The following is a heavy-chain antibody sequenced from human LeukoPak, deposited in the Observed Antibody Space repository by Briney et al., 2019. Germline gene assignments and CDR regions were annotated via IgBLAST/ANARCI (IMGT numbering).Heavy chain of an antibody. V-gene: IGHV3-23*01. CDR3: AKARIAAAGTGAFDV. J-gene: IGHJ3*01. CDR2: FSATDGSA. CDR1: GFTDSSYG. D-gene: IGHD6-13*01. Sequence: GGSLRLSCAASGFTDSSYGMTWVRLAPGKGLEWVSAFSATDGSAQYAESVKGRFTISRDNSKNSLYLQMNSLRDEDTAVYYCAKARIAAAGTGAFDVWGQGTMVTVSS.